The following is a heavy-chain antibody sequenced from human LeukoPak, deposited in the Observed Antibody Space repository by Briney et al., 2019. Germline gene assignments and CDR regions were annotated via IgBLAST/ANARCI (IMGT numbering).Heavy chain of an antibody. J-gene: IGHJ4*02. Sequence: TGGSLRLSCAASGFTFSSYWMHWVRHAPGKGLVWVSRINSDGSSTSYADSVKGRFTISRDNAKNTLYLQMNSLRAEDTAVYYCARARSGGSCYPYWGQGTLVTVSS. CDR2: INSDGSST. V-gene: IGHV3-74*01. CDR3: ARARSGGSCYPY. D-gene: IGHD2-15*01. CDR1: GFTFSSYW.